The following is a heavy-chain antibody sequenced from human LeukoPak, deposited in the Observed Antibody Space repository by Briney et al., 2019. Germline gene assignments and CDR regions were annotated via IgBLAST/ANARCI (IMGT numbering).Heavy chain of an antibody. V-gene: IGHV1-18*01. CDR2: ISANNYTT. CDR3: ASLVGNYVY. D-gene: IGHD1-7*01. CDR1: GYTFSSYG. J-gene: IGHJ4*02. Sequence: ASVKVSCKASGYTFSSYGVSWVRQAPGQGREWVGWISANNYTTNYAQEPQGKVTMTIDTSTSIAYMALTSLRADDTAVYYCASLVGNYVYWGQGTLVTVSS.